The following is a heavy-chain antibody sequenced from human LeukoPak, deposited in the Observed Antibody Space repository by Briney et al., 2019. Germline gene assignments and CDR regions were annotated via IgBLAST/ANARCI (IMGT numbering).Heavy chain of an antibody. J-gene: IGHJ6*03. CDR3: ARDLTYPEGPMDV. CDR1: GYTFNDYY. CDR2: INPNTGGT. Sequence: ASVKVSCKASGYTFNDYYMEWVRQAPGQGLEWMGWINPNTGGTNYAQKFQGRVTMTSDTSISTAYMELSRLTSDDTALYYCARDLTYPEGPMDVWGKGTTVTVSS. D-gene: IGHD1-20*01. V-gene: IGHV1-2*02.